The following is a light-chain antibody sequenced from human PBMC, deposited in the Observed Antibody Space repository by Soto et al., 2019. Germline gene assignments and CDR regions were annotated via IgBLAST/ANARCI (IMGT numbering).Light chain of an antibody. Sequence: QSALTQPASVSGSPGQSITISCTGTSSDVGSYNLVSWYQQHPGKVPKLIIYQGGQRPSGVSSRFSGSKSGNTASLTISGLQAEDEAEYFCSSYAGSSTLFVFRTGTKVTVL. CDR2: QGG. CDR3: SSYAGSSTLFV. CDR1: SSDVGSYNL. J-gene: IGLJ1*01. V-gene: IGLV2-23*01.